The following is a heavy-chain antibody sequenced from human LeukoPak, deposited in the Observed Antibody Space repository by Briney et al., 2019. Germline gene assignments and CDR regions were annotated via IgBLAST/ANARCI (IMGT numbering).Heavy chain of an antibody. CDR2: IYHSGST. CDR1: GYSISSGYC. V-gene: IGHV4-38-2*01. D-gene: IGHD2-2*01. Sequence: SETLSLTCAVSGYSISSGYCWGWIRQPPGKGLEWIGSIYHSGSTYYNPSLKSRVTISVDTSKNQFSLKLSSVTAADTAVYYCARHPRSTSGWNPRSGYFVYWGQGTLVTVSS. J-gene: IGHJ4*02. CDR3: ARHPRSTSGWNPRSGYFVY.